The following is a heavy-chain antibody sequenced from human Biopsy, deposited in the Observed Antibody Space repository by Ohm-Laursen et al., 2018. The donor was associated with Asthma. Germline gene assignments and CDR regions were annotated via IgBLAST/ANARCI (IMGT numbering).Heavy chain of an antibody. CDR2: INPNSGGT. CDR1: GYTFIGCH. D-gene: IGHD6-13*01. J-gene: IGHJ5*02. Sequence: ASVKVSCKASGYTFIGCHIHWMRQAPGQGLEWMGRINPNSGGTNYAQKFQGRVTMTRDTSISTAYMEVSRLRSDDTAVYYCARGQKSAGDRWFDPWGQGTLDTVPS. V-gene: IGHV1-2*06. CDR3: ARGQKSAGDRWFDP.